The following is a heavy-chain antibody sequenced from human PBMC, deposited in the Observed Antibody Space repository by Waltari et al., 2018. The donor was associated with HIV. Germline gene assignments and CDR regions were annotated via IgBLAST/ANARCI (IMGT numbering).Heavy chain of an antibody. CDR2: IGSCGAST. CDR1: GFTFSRYW. CDR3: VRAGRSSDGFDV. J-gene: IGHJ3*01. D-gene: IGHD6-6*01. V-gene: IGHV3-74*01. Sequence: EVQLVESGGGLVQPGGSLRLSCGASGFTFSRYWMHWVRQAPGKGLVWVSRIGSCGASTNYADSVKGRVTISRDNAKNTLSLQMNSLSVEDTAVYYCVRAGRSSDGFDVWGQGTMVTVSS.